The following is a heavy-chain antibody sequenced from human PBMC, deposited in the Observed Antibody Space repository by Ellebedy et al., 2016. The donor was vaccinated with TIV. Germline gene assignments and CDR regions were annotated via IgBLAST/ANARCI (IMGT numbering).Heavy chain of an antibody. CDR2: IYYSGST. Sequence: SETLSLXXSVSGDSISSSSYFWGWIRQPPGKGLDWIGIIYYSGSTYYNPSLNSRVTISIDTSKNQFSLNLSSMTAADTAVYYCARPLRSTVTTSIYFDYWGQGTLVTVSS. CDR1: GDSISSSSYF. D-gene: IGHD4-17*01. J-gene: IGHJ4*02. CDR3: ARPLRSTVTTSIYFDY. V-gene: IGHV4-39*01.